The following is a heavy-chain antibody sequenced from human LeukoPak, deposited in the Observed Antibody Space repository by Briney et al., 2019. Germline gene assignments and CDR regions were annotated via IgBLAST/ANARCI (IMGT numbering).Heavy chain of an antibody. CDR2: IKSDGSST. J-gene: IGHJ4*02. CDR1: GFTFSSYW. D-gene: IGHD2-2*01. V-gene: IGHV3-74*01. Sequence: GGSQRLSCAASGFTFSSYWMHWVRQAPGKGLVWVSRIKSDGSSTSYADSVKGRFTISRDNSKNTLYLQMNSLRAEDTAVYYCAKDECSSTSCYFDYWGQGTLVTVSS. CDR3: AKDECSSTSCYFDY.